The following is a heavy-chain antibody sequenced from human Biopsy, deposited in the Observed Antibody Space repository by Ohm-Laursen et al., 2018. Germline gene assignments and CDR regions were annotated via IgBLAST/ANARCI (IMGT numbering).Heavy chain of an antibody. V-gene: IGHV1-69*13. Sequence: SVKVSCKASGSTFNDYFIHWVRQAPGQGLEWMGEINSMFGTTNYAQTFQGRVTITADESTSTAYMEVSSLRSEDTAVYYCAKRGVERGRPLAYWGQGTLVTVSS. CDR3: AKRGVERGRPLAY. J-gene: IGHJ4*02. CDR2: INSMFGTT. D-gene: IGHD1-1*01. CDR1: GSTFNDYF.